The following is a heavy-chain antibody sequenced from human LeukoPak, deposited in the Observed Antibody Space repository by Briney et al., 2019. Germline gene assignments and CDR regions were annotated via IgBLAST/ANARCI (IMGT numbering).Heavy chain of an antibody. J-gene: IGHJ4*02. V-gene: IGHV4-39*01. CDR2: IYYSGST. CDR1: GGSISSSSYY. D-gene: IGHD3-10*01. Sequence: PSETLSLTCTVSGGSISSSSYYWGWIRQPPGKGLEWIGSIYYSGSTYYNPSLKSRVTISVDTSKNQFSLKLSPVTAADTAVYYCASQYGSGSYESYSFDYWGQGTLVTVSS. CDR3: ASQYGSGSYESYSFDY.